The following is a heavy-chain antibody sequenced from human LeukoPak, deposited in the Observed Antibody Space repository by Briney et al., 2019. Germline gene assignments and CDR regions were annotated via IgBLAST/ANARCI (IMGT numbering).Heavy chain of an antibody. CDR2: IYYSGST. V-gene: IGHV4-59*01. CDR1: GGYISSYY. D-gene: IGHD3-22*01. CDR3: ASGSRDYYDSSAHWDY. Sequence: PSETLSLTCTVSGGYISSYYWSWIRQPPGKGREWIGYIYYSGSTNYNPSLKRRVTISVDTSKNQFSLKLSSVTAADTAVYYCASGSRDYYDSSAHWDYWGQGTLVTVSS. J-gene: IGHJ4*02.